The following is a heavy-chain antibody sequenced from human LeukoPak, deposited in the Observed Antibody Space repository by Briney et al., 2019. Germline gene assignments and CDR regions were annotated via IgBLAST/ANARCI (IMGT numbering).Heavy chain of an antibody. V-gene: IGHV4-39*01. CDR1: GGSISSSSYY. CDR3: ARQPTGGRNYAGYDYMDV. CDR2: IYYSGST. J-gene: IGHJ6*03. D-gene: IGHD1-7*01. Sequence: SETLSLTCTVSGGSISSSSYYWGWIRQPPGKGLEWIGSIYYSGSTYYNPSLKSRVTISVDTSKNQFSLKLSSVTAADTAVYYCARQPTGGRNYAGYDYMDVWGKGTTVTVSS.